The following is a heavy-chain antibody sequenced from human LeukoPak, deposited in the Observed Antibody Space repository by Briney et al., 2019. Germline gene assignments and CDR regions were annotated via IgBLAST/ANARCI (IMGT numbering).Heavy chain of an antibody. CDR3: SLSRYYDILTSDPGAFDI. CDR1: GGSISSGGYY. J-gene: IGHJ3*02. Sequence: PSETLSLTCTVSGGSISSGGYYWSWIRQHPGKGLEWIVYIYYSGSTYYNPSLKSRVTISVDTSKNQFSLKLSSVTAADTAVYYCSLSRYYDILTSDPGAFDIWGQGTMVTVSS. V-gene: IGHV4-31*03. CDR2: IYYSGST. D-gene: IGHD3-9*01.